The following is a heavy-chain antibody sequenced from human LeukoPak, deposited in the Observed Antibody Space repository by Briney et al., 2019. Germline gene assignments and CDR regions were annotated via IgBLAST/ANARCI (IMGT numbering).Heavy chain of an antibody. V-gene: IGHV3-30*04. CDR3: ARQEARGYSYEGLDY. CDR1: GFSFGGYA. D-gene: IGHD3-22*01. Sequence: GGSLRLSCVASGFSFGGYAIHWVRQAPGKGLGGVALISYNGGRKEYADSVKGRVTIDRDNSKNTVYLQLNSLTFDDTARYFCARQEARGYSYEGLDYWGQGNLVTVSS. CDR2: ISYNGGRK. J-gene: IGHJ4*02.